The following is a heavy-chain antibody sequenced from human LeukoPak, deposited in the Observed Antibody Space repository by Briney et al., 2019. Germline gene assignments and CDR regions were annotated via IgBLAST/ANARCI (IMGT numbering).Heavy chain of an antibody. J-gene: IGHJ4*02. D-gene: IGHD2-2*02. Sequence: SETLSLTCTVSGGSISSGGYYWSWIRQSPGKGLEWIGEINHSGSTNYNPSLKSRVTISVDTSKNQFSLKLNSVTAADTAVYYCASRYFCSSTSCYTFDYWGQGTLVTVSS. CDR1: GGSISSGGYY. CDR2: INHSGST. V-gene: IGHV4-61*08. CDR3: ASRYFCSSTSCYTFDY.